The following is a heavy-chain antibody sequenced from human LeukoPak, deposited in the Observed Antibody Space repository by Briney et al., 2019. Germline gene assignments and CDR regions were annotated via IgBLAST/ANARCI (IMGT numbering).Heavy chain of an antibody. CDR1: GFTFSDYA. D-gene: IGHD2-21*02. CDR3: GRAQTACGGDCYSNFDY. CDR2: ISGRGGST. Sequence: GGSLRLSCAASGFTFSDYAMSCVRHAPGKGLEWVSAISGRGGSTYYADSVKGRFTISRDNSKNTLSLQMNTLRAEDTAVYYCGRAQTACGGDCYSNFDYWGRGTLVTVSS. J-gene: IGHJ4*02. V-gene: IGHV3-23*01.